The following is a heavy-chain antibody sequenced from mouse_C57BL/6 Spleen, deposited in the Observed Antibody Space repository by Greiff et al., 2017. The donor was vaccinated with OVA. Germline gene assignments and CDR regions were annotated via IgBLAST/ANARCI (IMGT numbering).Heavy chain of an antibody. CDR3: ARNGNFRPFDY. D-gene: IGHD2-1*01. CDR1: GFTFSDYG. V-gene: IGHV5-17*01. CDR2: ISSGSSTI. J-gene: IGHJ2*01. Sequence: EVQRVESGGGLVKPGGSLKLSCAASGFTFSDYGMHWVRQAPEKGLEWVAYISSGSSTIYYADTVKGRFTISRDNAKNTLFLQMTSLRSEDTAMYYCARNGNFRPFDYWGQGTTLTVSS.